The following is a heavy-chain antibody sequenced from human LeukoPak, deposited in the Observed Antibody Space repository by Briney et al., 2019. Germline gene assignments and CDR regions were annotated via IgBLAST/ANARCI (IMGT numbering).Heavy chain of an antibody. CDR2: IRDSGDYT. V-gene: IGHV3-23*01. CDR1: GFTFSSYA. D-gene: IGHD5-18*01. J-gene: IGHJ6*02. CDR3: ARDSGYSYPAFYYYYGMDV. Sequence: GGSLRLSCVTSGFTFSSYAMSWVRQAPGKGLEWVSSIRDSGDYTYYAASVKGRFTISRDNSKNTLYLQMNSLRAEDTAVYYCARDSGYSYPAFYYYYGMDVWGQGTTVTVSS.